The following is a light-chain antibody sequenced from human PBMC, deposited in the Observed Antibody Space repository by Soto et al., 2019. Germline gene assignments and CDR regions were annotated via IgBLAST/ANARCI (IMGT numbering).Light chain of an antibody. CDR3: PQYYSYPGI. V-gene: IGKV1-8*01. J-gene: IGKJ3*01. CDR1: QGISSY. Sequence: AIRMTQSPSSFSASTGDRVTITCRASQGISSYLAWYQQKPGKAPKLLIYAASTLQSGVPSRFSGSGSGTDFTLTISCLQSEDFATYYCPQYYSYPGIFGPGTKVDIK. CDR2: AAS.